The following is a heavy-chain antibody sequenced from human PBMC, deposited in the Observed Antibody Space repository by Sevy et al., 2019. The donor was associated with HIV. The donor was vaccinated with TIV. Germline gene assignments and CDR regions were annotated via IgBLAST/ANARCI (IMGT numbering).Heavy chain of an antibody. Sequence: ASVKVSCKASGYTFINYAISWVRQAPGQGLEWMGWISAYNGNTNYSQKFQDRVTMTTDTSRRTVYMELRSLRSDDTAVYYCARDSLGCSSTSCFPGWFDPWGHGTLVTIFS. D-gene: IGHD2-2*01. CDR3: ARDSLGCSSTSCFPGWFDP. CDR1: GYTFINYA. CDR2: ISAYNGNT. J-gene: IGHJ5*02. V-gene: IGHV1-18*01.